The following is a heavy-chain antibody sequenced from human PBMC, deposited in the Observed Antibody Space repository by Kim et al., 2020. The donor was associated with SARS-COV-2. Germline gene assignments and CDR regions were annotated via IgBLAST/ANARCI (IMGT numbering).Heavy chain of an antibody. CDR3: ARGGGYDSSGLVDY. J-gene: IGHJ4*02. Sequence: PGSVKGRFTNSRENAKNSLYLQMNSLRAGDTAVYYCARGGGYDSSGLVDYLGQGTLVTVSS. V-gene: IGHV3-13*01. D-gene: IGHD3-22*01.